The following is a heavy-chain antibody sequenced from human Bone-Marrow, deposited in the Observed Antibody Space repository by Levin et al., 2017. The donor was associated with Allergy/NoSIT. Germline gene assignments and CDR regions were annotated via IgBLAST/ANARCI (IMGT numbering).Heavy chain of an antibody. CDR1: GDSLSRYH. Sequence: SETLSLTCTVSGDSLSRYHWSWIRQPAGKGLEWIGRIYTDGSTNYNPSLKSRVSMSLDTSKSQFSLKFSSVTAADTAVYYCASGPEMYYYDIRNPFEIWGQGTMVIVSS. CDR2: IYTDGST. D-gene: IGHD3-22*01. CDR3: ASGPEMYYYDIRNPFEI. J-gene: IGHJ3*02. V-gene: IGHV4-4*07.